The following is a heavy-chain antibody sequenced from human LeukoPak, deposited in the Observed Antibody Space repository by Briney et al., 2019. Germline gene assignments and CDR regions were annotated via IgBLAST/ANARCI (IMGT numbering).Heavy chain of an antibody. J-gene: IGHJ3*02. V-gene: IGHV4-59*01. CDR2: IYYSGST. D-gene: IGHD3-9*01. CDR3: ARGRAPVLRYFGAFDI. CDR1: GGSISSYY. Sequence: SETLSLTCTVSGGSISSYYWSWIRQPPGKGLEWIGYIYYSGSTNYNPSLKSRVTISVDTSKNQFSLKLSSVTAADTAVYYCARGRAPVLRYFGAFDIWGQGTMVTVSS.